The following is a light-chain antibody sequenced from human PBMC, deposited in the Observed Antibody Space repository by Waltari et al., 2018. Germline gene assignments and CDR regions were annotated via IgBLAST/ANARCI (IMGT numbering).Light chain of an antibody. J-gene: IGLJ3*02. V-gene: IGLV2-14*01. Sequence: QSALTQPASVSGSPGQSITISCTGTSSDVGFYNYVSCYQQHPGKAPKLMIYDVSERPSGVSNRFSGSKSGNTASLTISGLQAEDEADYYCNSYAGSSSWVFGGGTKLTVL. CDR3: NSYAGSSSWV. CDR1: SSDVGFYNY. CDR2: DVS.